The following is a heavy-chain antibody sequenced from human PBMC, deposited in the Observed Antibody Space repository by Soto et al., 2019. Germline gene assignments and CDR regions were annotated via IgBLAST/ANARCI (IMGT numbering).Heavy chain of an antibody. CDR1: GYTFTGYY. CDR3: AREKGGGAAAVIDY. J-gene: IGHJ4*02. V-gene: IGHV1-2*04. Sequence: ASVKVSCKASGYTFTGYYMHWVRQAPGQGLEWMGWINPNSGGTNYAQKFQGWVTMTRDTSISTAYMELSRLRSDDTAVYYCAREKGGGAAAVIDYWGQGTLVTVSS. D-gene: IGHD6-13*01. CDR2: INPNSGGT.